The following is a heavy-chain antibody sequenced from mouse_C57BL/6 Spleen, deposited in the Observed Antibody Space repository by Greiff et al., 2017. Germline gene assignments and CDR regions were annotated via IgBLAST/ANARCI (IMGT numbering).Heavy chain of an antibody. CDR1: GYTFTSYW. Sequence: QVQLQQPGAELVKPGASVKMSCKASGYTFTSYWMPWVKQRPGQGLEWIGIIYPNSGSTNYNEKFKNKATLTVDKSSSTAYMQLSSLTSEDSAVYYCASSGEVVAYYYAMDDWSQGTSVSVSS. J-gene: IGHJ4*01. CDR2: IYPNSGST. D-gene: IGHD1-1*01. V-gene: IGHV1-64*01. CDR3: ASSGEVVAYYYAMDD.